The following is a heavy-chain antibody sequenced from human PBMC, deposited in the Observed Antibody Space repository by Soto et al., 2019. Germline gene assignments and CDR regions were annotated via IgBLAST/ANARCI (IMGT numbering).Heavy chain of an antibody. Sequence: SVKVSCKASGGTFSSYSISWVRQAPGQGLEWMGGIIPIFGTANYAQKFQGRVTITADESTSTAYMELSSLRSEDTAVYYCARAKAYDFWSGYPPRAYYGMDVWGQGTTVTVSS. J-gene: IGHJ6*02. CDR2: IIPIFGTA. V-gene: IGHV1-69*13. CDR1: GGTFSSYS. CDR3: ARAKAYDFWSGYPPRAYYGMDV. D-gene: IGHD3-3*01.